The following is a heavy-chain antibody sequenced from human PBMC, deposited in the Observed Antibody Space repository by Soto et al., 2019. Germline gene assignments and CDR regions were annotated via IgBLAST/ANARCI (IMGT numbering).Heavy chain of an antibody. V-gene: IGHV3-74*01. CDR2: VHSDGTTT. J-gene: IGHJ3*01. Sequence: EVQLVESGGGLVQPGESLRLSCAASGFTFDYYWRHWVRKAPGKGLVWVSRVHSDGTTTTYADSVKGRFTISRDNARNTVSLQMSSLRTEDTAIYYCARGDRGGFDLWGHGTVVTVSS. CDR3: ARGDRGGFDL. D-gene: IGHD3-10*01. CDR1: GFTFDYYW.